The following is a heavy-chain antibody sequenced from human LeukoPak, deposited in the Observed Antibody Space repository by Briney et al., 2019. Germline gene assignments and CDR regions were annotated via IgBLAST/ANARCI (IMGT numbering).Heavy chain of an antibody. D-gene: IGHD3-10*01. CDR3: VLMVRGVIGSDY. CDR1: GYTFTSYD. J-gene: IGHJ4*02. V-gene: IGHV1-8*01. Sequence: ASVKVSCKASGYTFTSYDINWVRQAPGQGLEWMGWMNPNSGNTGYAQKFQGRVTVTRNTSISTAYMELSSLRSEDTAVYYCVLMVRGVIGSDYGGQGTLVTVS. CDR2: MNPNSGNT.